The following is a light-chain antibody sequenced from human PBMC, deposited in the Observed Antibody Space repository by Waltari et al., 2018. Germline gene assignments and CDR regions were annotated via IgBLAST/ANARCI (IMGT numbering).Light chain of an antibody. V-gene: IGLV1-44*01. CDR1: SSNTGTHT. CDR2: ANY. J-gene: IGLJ3*02. Sequence: QSVLTQPPSASGTPGQRVTISCSGSSSNTGTHTVTWYQQHPGTAPQPLIFANYHRPSGVPDRFSGSKSGTSASLVISGLQSEDEADYFCATWDDSLSGRVFGGGTKVTVL. CDR3: ATWDDSLSGRV.